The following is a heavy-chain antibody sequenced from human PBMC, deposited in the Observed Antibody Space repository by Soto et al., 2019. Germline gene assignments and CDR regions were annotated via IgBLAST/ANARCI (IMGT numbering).Heavy chain of an antibody. CDR3: ARPGYSSSTYWYFDL. V-gene: IGHV4-39*01. CDR1: GGSISSSSYY. J-gene: IGHJ2*01. CDR2: IYYSGST. Sequence: QLQLQESGPGLVKPSETLSLTCTVSGGSISSSSYYWGWIRQPPGKGLEWIGSIYYSGSTYYNPSLKSRVTISVDTSKNQSSLKLSSVTAADTAVYYCARPGYSSSTYWYFDLWGRGTLVTVSS. D-gene: IGHD6-13*01.